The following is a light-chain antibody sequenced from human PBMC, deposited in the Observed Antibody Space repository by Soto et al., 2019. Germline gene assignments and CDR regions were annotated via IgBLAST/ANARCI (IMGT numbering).Light chain of an antibody. J-gene: IGKJ2*01. CDR2: GAS. V-gene: IGKV3-20*01. CDR1: QSVSSSY. Sequence: EIVLTQSPGTRSLSPGERATLSCRAIQSVSSSYLAWYQQKPGQAPRLLIYGASSRATGIPDRFSGSGSGTDFTLTISRLEPEDFAVYYCQQYGSSPMYTFGQGTKVDIK. CDR3: QQYGSSPMYT.